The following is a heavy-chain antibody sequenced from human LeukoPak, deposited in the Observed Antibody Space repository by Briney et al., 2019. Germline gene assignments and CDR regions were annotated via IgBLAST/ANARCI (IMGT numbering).Heavy chain of an antibody. CDR2: IRYDGSIK. CDR1: GFTFSSYG. CDR3: ARDRSVDTAMAYFDY. D-gene: IGHD5-18*01. J-gene: IGHJ4*02. Sequence: GGSLRLSCAASGFTFSSYGMHWIRQAPGKGLEWVAFIRYDGSIKYYADSVKGRFTISRDNSKNTLYLQMNSLRAEDTAVYYCARDRSVDTAMAYFDYWGQGTLVTVSS. V-gene: IGHV3-30*02.